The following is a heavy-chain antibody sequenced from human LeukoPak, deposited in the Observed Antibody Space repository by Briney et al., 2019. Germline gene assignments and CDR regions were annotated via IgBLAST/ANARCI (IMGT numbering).Heavy chain of an antibody. J-gene: IGHJ4*02. D-gene: IGHD3-10*01. V-gene: IGHV3-30*02. CDR3: AKVWIGSDYYGSGSYMDY. CDR1: GFTFSSYG. CDR2: IRYDGSNK. Sequence: GGSLRLSCAASGFTFSSYGMHWVRQAPGKGLEWVAFIRYDGSNKYYADSVKGRFTISRDNSKNTLYLQMNSLRADDTAVYYCAKVWIGSDYYGSGSYMDYWGQGTLVTVSS.